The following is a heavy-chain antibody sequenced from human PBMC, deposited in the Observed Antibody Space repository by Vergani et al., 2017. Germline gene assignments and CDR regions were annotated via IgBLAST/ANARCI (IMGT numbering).Heavy chain of an antibody. J-gene: IGHJ4*02. CDR3: VKGYITIYFPYYFDY. CDR1: GFTFSSYA. CDR2: ISSNGGST. V-gene: IGHV3-64D*06. Sequence: VQLVESGGGLVKPGGSLRLSCAASGFTFSSYAMHWVRQAPGKGLEYVSAISSNGGSTYYADSVKGRFTISRDNSKNTLYLQMSSLRAEDTAVYYCVKGYITIYFPYYFDYWGQGTLVTVSS. D-gene: IGHD3-3*01.